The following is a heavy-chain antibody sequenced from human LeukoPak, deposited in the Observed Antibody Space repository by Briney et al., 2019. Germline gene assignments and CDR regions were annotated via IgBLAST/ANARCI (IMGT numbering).Heavy chain of an antibody. J-gene: IGHJ3*02. V-gene: IGHV4-38-2*02. D-gene: IGHD4-17*01. CDR3: ASAAHDYGDYGAFDI. Sequence: SETLSLTCTVSGYSISSGYYWGCIRQPPGKGLEWVGSIYHSGSTYYNPSLKRRVTISVDPSKNQFSLKLSSVTAADTAVYYCASAAHDYGDYGAFDIWGQGTMVTVSS. CDR1: GYSISSGYY. CDR2: IYHSGST.